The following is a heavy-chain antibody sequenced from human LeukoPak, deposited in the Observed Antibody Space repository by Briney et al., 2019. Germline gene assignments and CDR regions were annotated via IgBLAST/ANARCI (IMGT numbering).Heavy chain of an antibody. V-gene: IGHV3-15*01. D-gene: IGHD3-10*01. CDR2: IKSKTDGGTT. CDR3: TTEGEWGSSDIFDY. J-gene: IGHJ4*02. Sequence: GGSLRLSCAASGFTFGNAWMSWVRQAPGKGLEWVGRIKSKTDGGTTDYAAPVKGRFTISRDDSKNTLYLQMNSLKTEDTAVYYCTTEGEWGSSDIFDYWGQGTLVTVSS. CDR1: GFTFGNAW.